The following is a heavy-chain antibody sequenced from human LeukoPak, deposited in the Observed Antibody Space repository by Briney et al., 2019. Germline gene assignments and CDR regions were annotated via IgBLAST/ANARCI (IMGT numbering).Heavy chain of an antibody. D-gene: IGHD6-19*01. V-gene: IGHV3-23*01. CDR3: ARLYSSGWYVDY. J-gene: IGHJ4*02. Sequence: GGSLRLSCVASGFTFGKYWMSWVRQAPGKGLEWVSAISGSGGSTYYADSVKGRFTTSRDNSKNTLYLQMNSLRAEDTAVYYCARLYSSGWYVDYWGQGTLVTVSS. CDR2: ISGSGGST. CDR1: GFTFGKYW.